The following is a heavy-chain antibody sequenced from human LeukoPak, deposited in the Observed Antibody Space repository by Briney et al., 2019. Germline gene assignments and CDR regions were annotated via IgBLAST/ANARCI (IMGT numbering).Heavy chain of an antibody. D-gene: IGHD2-2*01. J-gene: IGHJ4*02. CDR3: AREVPGFDY. Sequence: PGGSLRLSCAASGFTFSSYAMSWVRQAPGKGLDWVSAISGSGDTTYYADSVKGRFTISRDNSKNTLYLQMNSLSAEDTAVYYCAREVPGFDYWGQGTLVTVSS. CDR2: ISGSGDTT. V-gene: IGHV3-23*01. CDR1: GFTFSSYA.